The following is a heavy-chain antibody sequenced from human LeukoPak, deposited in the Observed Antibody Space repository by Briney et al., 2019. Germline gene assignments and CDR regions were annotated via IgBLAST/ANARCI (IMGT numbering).Heavy chain of an antibody. J-gene: IGHJ6*03. CDR1: GGSISSGSYY. CDR2: IYTSGST. V-gene: IGHV4-61*02. Sequence: PSETLSLTCTVSGGSISSGSYYWSWIRQPAGKGLEWIGGIYTSGSTNYNPSLKSRVTISVDTSKNQFSLKLSSVTAADTAVYYCARVGQRKRSVAAPRYYYYYMDVWGKGTTVTVSS. D-gene: IGHD6-19*01. CDR3: ARVGQRKRSVAAPRYYYYYMDV.